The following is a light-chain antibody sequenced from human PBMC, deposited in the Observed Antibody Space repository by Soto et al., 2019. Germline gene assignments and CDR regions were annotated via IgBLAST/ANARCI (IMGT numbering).Light chain of an antibody. CDR3: QQYNNWWT. CDR2: GAS. J-gene: IGKJ1*01. V-gene: IGKV3-15*01. Sequence: EIAMTQSPATLSVSPGERATLSRRASQSVSSNLAWYQQQPGKAPRLLIYGASTTATGIPARFSGSGSGTEFTLTIRSLQSEYVAFYYCQQYNNWWTFGQGTKVDIK. CDR1: QSVSSN.